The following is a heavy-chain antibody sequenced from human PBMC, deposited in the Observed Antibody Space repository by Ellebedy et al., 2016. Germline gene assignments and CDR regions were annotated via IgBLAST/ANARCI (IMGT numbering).Heavy chain of an antibody. Sequence: SETLSLXXAVYGGSFSGYYWSWIRQPPGKGLEWIGEINHSGSTNYNPSLKSRVTISVDTSKNQFSLKLSSVTAADTAVYYCARPGTGYSGYSFDYWGQGTLVTVSS. CDR3: ARPGTGYSGYSFDY. D-gene: IGHD5-12*01. V-gene: IGHV4-34*01. CDR1: GGSFSGYY. J-gene: IGHJ4*02. CDR2: INHSGST.